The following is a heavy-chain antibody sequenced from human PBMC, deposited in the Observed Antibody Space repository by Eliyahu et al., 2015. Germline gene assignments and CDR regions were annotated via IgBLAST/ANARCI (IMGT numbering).Heavy chain of an antibody. D-gene: IGHD4-17*01. CDR2: IYPGDSDT. J-gene: IGHJ6*02. CDR1: GYSFTKYW. V-gene: IGHV5-51*01. Sequence: EVQLEQSGAEVKXSGESLKITCXGSGYSFTKYWXXWXRQMPGKGXEWMGXIYPGDSDTTYSPSFQGQVTISVDKSINTAYLQWSSLKASDTAIYYCARHSADYDFHYGMDVWGQGTTVNVSS. CDR3: ARHSADYDFHYGMDV.